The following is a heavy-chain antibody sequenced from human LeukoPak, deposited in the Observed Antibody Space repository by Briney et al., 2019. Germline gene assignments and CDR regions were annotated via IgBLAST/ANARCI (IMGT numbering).Heavy chain of an antibody. CDR3: ARAYCSSTSCYTLPDYYYYYMDV. D-gene: IGHD2-2*02. Sequence: ASVKVSCKASGYTFTSYGISWVRQAPGQGLEWMGWISAYNGNTNYAQKLQGRVTMTTDTSTSTAYMELRSLRSDDTAVYYCARAYCSSTSCYTLPDYYYYYMDVWGKGTTVTVSS. V-gene: IGHV1-18*01. CDR2: ISAYNGNT. J-gene: IGHJ6*03. CDR1: GYTFTSYG.